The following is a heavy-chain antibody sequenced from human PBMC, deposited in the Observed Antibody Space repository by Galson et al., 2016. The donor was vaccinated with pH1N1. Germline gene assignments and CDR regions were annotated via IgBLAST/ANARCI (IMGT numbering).Heavy chain of an antibody. CDR2: LSGSGDSA. V-gene: IGHV3-23*01. CDR3: ARAPFGGNSL. J-gene: IGHJ4*02. CDR1: GFTFSNYA. D-gene: IGHD4-23*01. Sequence: SLRLSCAASGFTFSNYAMSWVRQAPGKGLEWVSALSGSGDSAFYADSVKGRFTISRDNAKNTLYLQMNSLRAEDTAVYYCARAPFGGNSLWGQGTLVTVSS.